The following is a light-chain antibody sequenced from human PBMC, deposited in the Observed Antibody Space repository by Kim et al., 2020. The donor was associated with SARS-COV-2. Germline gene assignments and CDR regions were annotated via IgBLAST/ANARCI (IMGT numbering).Light chain of an antibody. CDR1: ALPKQY. Sequence: PGQTARITCSGDALPKQYAYCYQQKPGQAPVLVIYKDSERPSGIPERFSGSSSGTTVTLTISGVQAEDEADYYCQSADSSGTYVVFGGGTQLTVL. CDR2: KDS. J-gene: IGLJ2*01. V-gene: IGLV3-25*03. CDR3: QSADSSGTYVV.